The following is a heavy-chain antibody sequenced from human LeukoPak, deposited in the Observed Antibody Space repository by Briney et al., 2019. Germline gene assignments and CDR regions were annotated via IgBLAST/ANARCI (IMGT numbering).Heavy chain of an antibody. Sequence: GGSLRLSCAASGFTFNNYAMTWVRQAPVKGLEWVATIIGSGGNTDYADSVKGRFTISRDNPKDTLFLQMDSLRVEDTAVYYCATFCSGGDCYSFAPWGQGTLVTVSS. J-gene: IGHJ5*02. D-gene: IGHD2-15*01. CDR3: ATFCSGGDCYSFAP. CDR2: IIGSGGNT. V-gene: IGHV3-23*01. CDR1: GFTFNNYA.